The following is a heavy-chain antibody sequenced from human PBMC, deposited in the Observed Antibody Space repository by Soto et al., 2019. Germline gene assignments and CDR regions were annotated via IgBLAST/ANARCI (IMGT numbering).Heavy chain of an antibody. J-gene: IGHJ4*02. CDR2: INHSGST. CDR1: GGSFSGYY. V-gene: IGHV4-34*01. CDR3: ACFKLWSGYFDY. D-gene: IGHD3-3*01. Sequence: PSETLSLSCAVYGGSFSGYYWSWIRQPPGKGLEWIGEINHSGSTNYNPSLKSRVTISVDTSKNQFSLKLSSVTAADTAVYYCACFKLWSGYFDYWGQGTLVTVSS.